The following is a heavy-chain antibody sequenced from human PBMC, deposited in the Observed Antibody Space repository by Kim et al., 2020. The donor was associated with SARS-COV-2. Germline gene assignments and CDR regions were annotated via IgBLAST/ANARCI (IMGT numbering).Heavy chain of an antibody. CDR1: GFTFSSYW. Sequence: GGSLRLSCAASGFTFSSYWMSWVRQAPGKGLEGAASIKQDASVISCGDSVRGRFTISRDNAKNSLSLQMDRLRAEDAALYFCARPYRGGSFDIWGRGKRGSLSS. D-gene: IGHD3-16*01. CDR3: ARPYRGGSFDI. CDR2: IKQDASVI. J-gene: IGHJ3*02. V-gene: IGHV3-7*01.